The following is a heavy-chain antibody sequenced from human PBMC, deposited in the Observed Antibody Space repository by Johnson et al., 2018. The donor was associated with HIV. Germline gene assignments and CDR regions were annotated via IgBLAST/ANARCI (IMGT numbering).Heavy chain of an antibody. CDR1: GFTFSDYF. J-gene: IGHJ3*02. CDR2: ISDRGGTI. V-gene: IGHV3-11*01. CDR3: AKDRRYSSSWYAFDI. Sequence: VHLVESGGGLVQPGVSLRLSCTASGFTFSDYFMTWIRQAPGKGLEWVSYISDRGGTIYYADSVKGRFTISRDNAKNSLYLQMNSLRVEDTALYYCAKDRRYSSSWYAFDIWGQGTMVTVSS. D-gene: IGHD6-13*01.